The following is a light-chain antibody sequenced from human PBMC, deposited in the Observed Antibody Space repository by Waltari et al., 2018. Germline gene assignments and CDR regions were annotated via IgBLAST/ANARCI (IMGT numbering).Light chain of an antibody. Sequence: QSALTQPASVSGSPGQSITISCTGTSSDVGRYNFVSWYQQHPGKAPQLIIYEVNKRPSGVSNRLSGSKCGNTASLTISGLQAEDESDYYCCSYAGRSTWVFGGGTKVTVL. CDR1: SSDVGRYNF. CDR2: EVN. V-gene: IGLV2-23*02. CDR3: CSYAGRSTWV. J-gene: IGLJ3*02.